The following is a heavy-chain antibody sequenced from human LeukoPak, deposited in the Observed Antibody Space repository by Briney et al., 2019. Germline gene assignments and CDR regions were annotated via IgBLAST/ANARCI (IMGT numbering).Heavy chain of an antibody. J-gene: IGHJ5*02. Sequence: GASVKVSCKASGYTFTGYYMHWVRQAPGQGLEWMGWINPNSGGTNYAQKFQGRVTMTRDTSISTAYMELSRLRSDDTAVYYCARVKYYDFWSGYYHRFDPWGQGTLVTVSS. CDR2: INPNSGGT. V-gene: IGHV1-2*02. CDR1: GYTFTGYY. CDR3: ARVKYYDFWSGYYHRFDP. D-gene: IGHD3-3*01.